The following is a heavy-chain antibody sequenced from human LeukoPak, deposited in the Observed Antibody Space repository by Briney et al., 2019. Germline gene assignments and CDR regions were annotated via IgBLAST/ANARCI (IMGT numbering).Heavy chain of an antibody. CDR3: ARDLRTRWLDSPDY. Sequence: GGSLRLSCTASGFTFSNAWMSWVRQAPGKGLEWVGRIKSKTDGGTTDYAAPVKGRFTISRDDSKNTLYLQMNSLKTEDTAVYYCARDLRTRWLDSPDYWGQGTLVTVSS. D-gene: IGHD6-19*01. V-gene: IGHV3-15*01. CDR2: IKSKTDGGTT. CDR1: GFTFSNAW. J-gene: IGHJ4*02.